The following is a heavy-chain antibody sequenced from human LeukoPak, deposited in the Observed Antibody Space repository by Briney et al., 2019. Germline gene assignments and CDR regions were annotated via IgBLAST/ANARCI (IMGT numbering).Heavy chain of an antibody. D-gene: IGHD2-15*01. J-gene: IGHJ6*02. CDR2: ISGSGGST. CDR1: GFTFSSYA. V-gene: IGHV3-23*01. CDR3: AKNLYCGGGSCYPSALGMDV. Sequence: GGSLGLSCAASGFTFSSYAMSWVRQAPGKGLEWVSAISGSGGSTYYADSVKGRFTISRDNSKNTLFLQMNSLRAEDTAVYYCAKNLYCGGGSCYPSALGMDVWGQGTTVTVSS.